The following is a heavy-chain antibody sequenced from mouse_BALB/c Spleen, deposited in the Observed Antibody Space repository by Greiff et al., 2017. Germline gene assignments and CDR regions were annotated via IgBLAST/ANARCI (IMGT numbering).Heavy chain of an antibody. V-gene: IGHV1S135*01. CDR1: GYAFTSYN. D-gene: IGHD5-5*01. CDR3: ARGSTWRDYYAMDY. CDR2: IDPYNGGT. Sequence: LVESGPELVKPGASVKVSCKASGYAFTSYNMYWVKQSHGKSLEWIGYIDPYNGGTSYNQKFKGKATLTVDKSSSTAYMHLNSLTSEDSAVYYCARGSTWRDYYAMDYWGQGTSVTVSS. J-gene: IGHJ4*01.